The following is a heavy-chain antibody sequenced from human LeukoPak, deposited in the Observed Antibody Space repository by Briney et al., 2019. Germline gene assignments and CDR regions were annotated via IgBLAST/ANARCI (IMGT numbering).Heavy chain of an antibody. CDR3: ARDYSGYDYLAADY. CDR2: ISSSSSYI. V-gene: IGHV3-21*01. J-gene: IGHJ4*02. Sequence: GGSLRLSCAASGFTFSSYSMTWVRQAPGKGLEWVSSISSSSSYIYYADSVKGRFTISRDNAKNSLYLQMNSLGAEDTAVYYCARDYSGYDYLAADYWGQGTLVTVSS. D-gene: IGHD5-12*01. CDR1: GFTFSSYS.